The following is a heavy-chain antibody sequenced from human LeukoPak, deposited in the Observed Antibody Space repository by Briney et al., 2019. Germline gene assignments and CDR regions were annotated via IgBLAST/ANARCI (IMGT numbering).Heavy chain of an antibody. CDR3: AKDLEQWLVDSPFDY. Sequence: GGSLRLSCAASGFTFSSYGMHWVRQAPGKGLEWVAVISYDGGNKYYADSVKGRFTISRDNSKNTLYLQMNSLRAEDTAVYYCAKDLEQWLVDSPFDYWGQGTLVTVSS. CDR2: ISYDGGNK. V-gene: IGHV3-30*18. J-gene: IGHJ4*02. CDR1: GFTFSSYG. D-gene: IGHD6-19*01.